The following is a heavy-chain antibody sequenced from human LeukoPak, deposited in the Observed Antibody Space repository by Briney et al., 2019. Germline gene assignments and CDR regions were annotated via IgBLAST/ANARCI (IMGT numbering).Heavy chain of an antibody. D-gene: IGHD6-19*01. V-gene: IGHV3-43*02. CDR3: AKFSNERSSGWYVVDY. CDR2: ISGDGGST. Sequence: GGSLRLSCAASGFTFDVYAMHWVRQAPGKGLEWVSLISGDGGSTYYADSVKGRFTISRDNSKNSLYLQMNSLRTEDTALYYCAKFSNERSSGWYVVDYWGQGTLVTVSS. J-gene: IGHJ4*02. CDR1: GFTFDVYA.